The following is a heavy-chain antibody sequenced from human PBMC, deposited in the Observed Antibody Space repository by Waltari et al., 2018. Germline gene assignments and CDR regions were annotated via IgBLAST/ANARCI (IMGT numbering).Heavy chain of an antibody. J-gene: IGHJ4*02. V-gene: IGHV3-23*01. CDR2: ISGRGGST. Sequence: EVQLLESGGGLVQPGGSLRLSCAASGFTFSSYAMSWVRQAPGKGLEWVSAISGRGGSTYYADSVKGRFTISRDNSKNTLYLQMNSLRAEDTAVYYCAKTGLWGFYFDYWGQGTLVTVSS. D-gene: IGHD2-21*01. CDR3: AKTGLWGFYFDY. CDR1: GFTFSSYA.